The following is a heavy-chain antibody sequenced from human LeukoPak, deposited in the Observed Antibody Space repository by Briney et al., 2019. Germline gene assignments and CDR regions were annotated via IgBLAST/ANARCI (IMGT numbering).Heavy chain of an antibody. D-gene: IGHD2-15*01. Sequence: PGRSLRLSYAASGFTFSSYGMHWVRQAPGKGLEWVAVISYDGSNKYYADSVKGRFTISRDNSKNTLYLQMNSLRAEDTAVYYCAKDGPSSLGWYYGMDVWGQGTTVTVSS. CDR1: GFTFSSYG. J-gene: IGHJ6*02. CDR2: ISYDGSNK. CDR3: AKDGPSSLGWYYGMDV. V-gene: IGHV3-30*18.